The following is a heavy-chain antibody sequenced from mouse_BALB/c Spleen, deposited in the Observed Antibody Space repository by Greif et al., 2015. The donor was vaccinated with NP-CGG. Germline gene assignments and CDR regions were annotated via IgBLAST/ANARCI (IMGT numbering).Heavy chain of an antibody. CDR3: AREDGNYVGAMDY. CDR2: IWAGGST. D-gene: IGHD2-1*01. Sequence: VHLVESGPGLVAPSQSLSITCTVSGFSLTSYGVHWVRQPPGKGLEWLGVIWAGGSTIYNSALMSRLSISKDNSKSQVFLKMNSLQTDDTAMYYCAREDGNYVGAMDYWGQGTSVTVSS. V-gene: IGHV2-9*02. J-gene: IGHJ4*01. CDR1: GFSLTSYG.